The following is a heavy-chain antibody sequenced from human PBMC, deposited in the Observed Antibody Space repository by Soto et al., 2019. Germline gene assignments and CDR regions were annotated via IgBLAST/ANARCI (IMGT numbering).Heavy chain of an antibody. CDR3: ARESRRRASSGYEITNAFDY. CDR1: GFTFSSYW. D-gene: IGHD5-12*01. CDR2: IKQDGSEK. J-gene: IGHJ4*02. V-gene: IGHV3-7*01. Sequence: GGSLRLSCAASGFTFSSYWMSWVRQAPGKGLEWVANIKQDGSEKYYVDSVKGRFTISRDNAKNSLYLQMNSLRAEDTAVYYCARESRRRASSGYEITNAFDYWGQGTLVTVSS.